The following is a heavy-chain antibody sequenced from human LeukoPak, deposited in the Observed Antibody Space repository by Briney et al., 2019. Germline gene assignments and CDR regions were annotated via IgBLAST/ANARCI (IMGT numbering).Heavy chain of an antibody. Sequence: PGGSLRLSCAASGFTFSSYWMSWARQAPGKGLEWVANIKQDGSEKYYVDSVKGRFTISRDNAKNSLYLQMDSLRVEDTAVYYCAKRADSSAHSFDYWGQGTLVTVSS. D-gene: IGHD3-22*01. CDR3: AKRADSSAHSFDY. V-gene: IGHV3-7*01. CDR2: IKQDGSEK. J-gene: IGHJ4*02. CDR1: GFTFSSYW.